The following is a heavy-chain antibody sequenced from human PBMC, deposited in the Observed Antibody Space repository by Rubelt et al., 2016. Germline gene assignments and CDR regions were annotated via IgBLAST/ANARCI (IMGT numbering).Heavy chain of an antibody. D-gene: IGHD1-26*01. Sequence: QVQLVQSGAEVKKPGASVKVSCKASGYTFTGYYMHWVRQAPGQGLEWMGIINPSGGNTSYAQKFQGRVTMTRDTSTSTVYMELSSLRSEDTAVYYCARADSGSYYDYWGQGTLVTVSS. CDR2: INPSGGNT. CDR1: GYTFTGYY. CDR3: ARADSGSYYDY. J-gene: IGHJ4*02. V-gene: IGHV1-46*01.